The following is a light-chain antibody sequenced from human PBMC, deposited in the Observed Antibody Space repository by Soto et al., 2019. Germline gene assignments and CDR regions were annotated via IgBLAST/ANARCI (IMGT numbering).Light chain of an antibody. CDR2: GSS. Sequence: EIVMTQSPATLSVSPGEKATLSCRASQSVTSNLARYQQKPGQAPRLVIYGSSTRATGIPARFSGSGSGTEFTLTVSSLQSEDFAVYYCQQYNSWPITFGQGTRLEIK. CDR1: QSVTSN. J-gene: IGKJ5*01. V-gene: IGKV3-15*01. CDR3: QQYNSWPIT.